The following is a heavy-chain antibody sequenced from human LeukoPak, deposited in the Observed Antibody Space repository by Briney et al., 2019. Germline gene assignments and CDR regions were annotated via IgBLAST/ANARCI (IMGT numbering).Heavy chain of an antibody. Sequence: GASVKVSCKASGGTFSSYAISWVRQAPGQGLEWMGRTIPILGIANYAQKFQGRVTITADESTSTAYMELSSLRSEDTAVYYCARAGGLYCSSTSCSREYYYYMDVWGKGTTVTVSS. V-gene: IGHV1-69*04. CDR2: TIPILGIA. CDR3: ARAGGLYCSSTSCSREYYYYMDV. CDR1: GGTFSSYA. D-gene: IGHD2-2*01. J-gene: IGHJ6*03.